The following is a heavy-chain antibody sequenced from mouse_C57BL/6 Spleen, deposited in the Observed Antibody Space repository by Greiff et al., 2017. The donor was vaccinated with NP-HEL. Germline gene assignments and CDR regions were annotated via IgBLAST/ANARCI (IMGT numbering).Heavy chain of an antibody. CDR2: ISYDGSN. D-gene: IGHD3-2*01. J-gene: IGHJ4*01. V-gene: IGHV3-6*01. CDR1: GYSITSGYY. CDR3: ARDQGALDSSGDY. Sequence: EVQLQESGPGLVKPSQSLSLTCSVTGYSITSGYYWNWIRQFPGNKLEWMGYISYDGSNNYNPSLKNRISITRDTSKNQFFLKLNSVTTEDTATYYCARDQGALDSSGDYWGQGTSVTVSS.